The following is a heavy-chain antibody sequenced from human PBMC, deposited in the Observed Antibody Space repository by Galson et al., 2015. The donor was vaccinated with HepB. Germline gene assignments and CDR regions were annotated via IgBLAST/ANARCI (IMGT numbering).Heavy chain of an antibody. V-gene: IGHV1-18*01. CDR2: ISAYNGNT. J-gene: IGHJ6*02. CDR1: GYTFTNYP. Sequence: SVKVSCKASGYTFTNYPTHWARQAPGQGLEWMGWISAYNGNTNYAQKLQGRVTMTTDTSTSTAYMELRSLRSDDTAVYYCARAGYCSSTSCYWRHYYYYGMDVWGQGTTVTVSS. D-gene: IGHD2-2*01. CDR3: ARAGYCSSTSCYWRHYYYYGMDV.